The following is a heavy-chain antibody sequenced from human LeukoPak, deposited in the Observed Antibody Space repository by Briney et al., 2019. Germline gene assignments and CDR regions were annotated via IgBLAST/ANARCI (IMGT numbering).Heavy chain of an antibody. CDR2: IYTSGST. V-gene: IGHV4-4*07. J-gene: IGHJ4*02. D-gene: IGHD6-13*01. Sequence: SETLSLTCTVSGGSISSYYWSWIRQPAGKGLEWIGRIYTSGSTNYNPSLKSRVTMSVDTSKDQVSLKLRSVTAADTAVYYCARVGIAAAGTGTFDYWGQGTLVTVSS. CDR3: ARVGIAAAGTGTFDY. CDR1: GGSISSYY.